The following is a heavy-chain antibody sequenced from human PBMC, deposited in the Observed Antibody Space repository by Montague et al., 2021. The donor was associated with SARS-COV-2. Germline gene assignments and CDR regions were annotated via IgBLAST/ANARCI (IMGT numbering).Heavy chain of an antibody. CDR1: GGSISSYY. D-gene: IGHD1-1*01. CDR2: IYYTGST. Sequence: SETLSLTCTVSGGSISSYYWTWIRQSPGKGLEWIGHIYYTGSTKNNPSLKSRVTTSLDTSKTQFSLKLKSVTAADTAVYYCERAQTTCFIANCVNYFDYWGRGALVTVSS. V-gene: IGHV4-59*08. J-gene: IGHJ4*02. CDR3: ERAQTTCFIANCVNYFDY.